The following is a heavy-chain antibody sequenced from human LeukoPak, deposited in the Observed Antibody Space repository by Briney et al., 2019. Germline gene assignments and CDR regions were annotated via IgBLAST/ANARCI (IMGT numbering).Heavy chain of an antibody. D-gene: IGHD6-19*01. J-gene: IGHJ3*02. V-gene: IGHV4-4*02. CDR1: GGSISSSNW. CDR3: AREGHSGWYDVDAFDI. Sequence: SETLSLTCAVSGGSISSSNWWSWVRQPPGKGLEWIGEIYHSGSTNYNPSLKSRVTISVDTSKNQFSLKLSSVTAADTAVYYCAREGHSGWYDVDAFDIWGQGTMVTVSS. CDR2: IYHSGST.